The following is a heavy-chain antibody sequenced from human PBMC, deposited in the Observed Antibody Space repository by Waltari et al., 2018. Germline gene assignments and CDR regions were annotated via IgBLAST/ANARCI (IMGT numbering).Heavy chain of an antibody. Sequence: EKPGGSLRLSCVASGFTFSNAWMSWVRQVAGKGLEWVALIKSKADGETTDYAAPVKGRFTISRDDSKNMLYLQMNSLKTEDTAVYYCTTDRPEVGGGEVDSWGQGTLVTVSS. CDR3: TTDRPEVGGGEVDS. V-gene: IGHV3-15*01. D-gene: IGHD1-26*01. J-gene: IGHJ4*02. CDR1: GFTFSNAW. CDR2: IKSKADGETT.